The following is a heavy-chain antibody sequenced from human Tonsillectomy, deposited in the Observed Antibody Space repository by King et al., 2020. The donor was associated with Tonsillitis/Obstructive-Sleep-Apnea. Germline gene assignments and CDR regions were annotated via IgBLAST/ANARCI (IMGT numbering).Heavy chain of an antibody. J-gene: IGHJ4*02. V-gene: IGHV5-51*01. CDR3: ARLDTPRTHLDY. D-gene: IGHD5-18*01. CDR2: TNPVDSVT. Sequence: VQLVESGAEVKKPGESLKISCKGSGYSFTSYWIGGVGQLPGKGLEGLGITNPVDSVTRYSPSFQGQVTISADKSISTAYLQWSSLKASDTAMYYCARLDTPRTHLDYWGQGTLVTVSS. CDR1: GYSFTSYW.